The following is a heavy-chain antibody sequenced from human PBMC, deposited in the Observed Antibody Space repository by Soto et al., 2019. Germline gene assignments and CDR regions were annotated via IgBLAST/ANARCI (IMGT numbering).Heavy chain of an antibody. CDR3: ARGPSEWLGDPTHYYYYYMDV. CDR2: ISSSSSYI. V-gene: IGHV3-21*01. D-gene: IGHD3-3*01. Sequence: EVQLVESGGGLVKPGGSLRLSCAASGFTFSSYSMNWVRQAPGKGLEWVSSISSSSSYIYYADSVKGRFTISRDNAKNSLYLQMNSLRAEDTAVYYCARGPSEWLGDPTHYYYYYMDVWGKGTTVTVSS. J-gene: IGHJ6*03. CDR1: GFTFSSYS.